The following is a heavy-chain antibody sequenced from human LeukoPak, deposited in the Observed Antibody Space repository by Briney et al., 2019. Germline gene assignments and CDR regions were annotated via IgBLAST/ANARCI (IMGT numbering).Heavy chain of an antibody. V-gene: IGHV1-24*01. CDR1: GYSFTELS. CDR3: ATNGWGSGSFPDY. J-gene: IGHJ4*02. CDR2: FDPEDGET. D-gene: IGHD1-26*01. Sequence: ASVKVSCKVSGYSFTELSMHWVRQVPGRGLEWMGRFDPEDGETIYAQKFQGRVTMTEDTSTDTAYMELSSLRYEDTAVYYCATNGWGSGSFPDYWGQGTLVTVSS.